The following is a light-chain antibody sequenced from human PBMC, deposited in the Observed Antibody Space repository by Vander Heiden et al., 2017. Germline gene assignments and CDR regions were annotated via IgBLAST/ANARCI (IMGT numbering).Light chain of an antibody. CDR1: QSVLYSSNNKNY. CDR3: QQYYSTPFT. Sequence: DILMTQSPDSLAVSLGERATINCKSSQSVLYSSNNKNYLAWYQQKPRQPPKLLIYCASTRASGVPDRFSGSGSGTDFTLTIRSLQAEDVAVYYCQQYYSTPFTFGPGTKVEIK. V-gene: IGKV4-1*01. CDR2: CAS. J-gene: IGKJ3*01.